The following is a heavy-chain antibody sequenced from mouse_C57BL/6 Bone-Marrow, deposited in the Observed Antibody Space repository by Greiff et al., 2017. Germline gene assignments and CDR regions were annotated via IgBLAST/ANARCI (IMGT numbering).Heavy chain of an antibody. Sequence: QVQLQQSGAELARPGASVKLSCKASGYTFTSYGISWVKQRTGQGLEWIGEIYPRSGTTYYNEKFKGKATLTADKSSSTAYMELRSLTSEDSAVYFCARDPFIYYYGSSWFAYWGQGTLVTVSA. D-gene: IGHD1-1*01. J-gene: IGHJ3*01. V-gene: IGHV1-81*01. CDR2: IYPRSGTT. CDR1: GYTFTSYG. CDR3: ARDPFIYYYGSSWFAY.